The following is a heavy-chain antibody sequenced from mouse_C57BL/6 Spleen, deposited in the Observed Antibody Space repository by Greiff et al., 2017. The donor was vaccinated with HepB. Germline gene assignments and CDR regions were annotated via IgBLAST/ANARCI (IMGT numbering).Heavy chain of an antibody. V-gene: IGHV1-19*01. CDR2: INPYNGGT. Sequence: VQLQQSGPVLVKPGASVKMSCKASGYTFTDYYMHWVKQSHGKSLEWIGVINPYNGGTSYNQKFKGKATLTVDKSSSTAYMELNSLTSEDSAVYYCADYYGSTGFAYWGQGTLVTVAA. CDR3: ADYYGSTGFAY. J-gene: IGHJ3*01. CDR1: GYTFTDYY. D-gene: IGHD1-1*01.